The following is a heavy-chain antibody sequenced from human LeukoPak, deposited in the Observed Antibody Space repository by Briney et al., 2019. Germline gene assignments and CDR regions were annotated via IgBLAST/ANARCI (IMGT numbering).Heavy chain of an antibody. D-gene: IGHD3-10*01. CDR2: IRSKAYGGTT. CDR1: GFTFSDYY. Sequence: PGGSLRLSCVASGFTFSDYYMTWIRQAPGKGLEWVGFIRSKAYGGTTEYAASVKGRFTISRDDSKSIAYLQMNSLKTEDTAVYYCTRNRKYGSGSYYTYYYYMDVWGKGTTVTVSS. CDR3: TRNRKYGSGSYYTYYYYMDV. V-gene: IGHV3-49*03. J-gene: IGHJ6*03.